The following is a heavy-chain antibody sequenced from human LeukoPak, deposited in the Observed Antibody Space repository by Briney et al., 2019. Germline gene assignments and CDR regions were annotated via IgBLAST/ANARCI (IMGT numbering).Heavy chain of an antibody. CDR1: GFTFNSYA. D-gene: IGHD5-24*01. V-gene: IGHV3-23*01. J-gene: IGHJ4*02. CDR3: AKDAHPPRSDMAFYFDY. Sequence: PRGSLRLSCSGSGFTFNSYAMSWVRQAPGKGLEWVSVISGSDDNTYYADSVKGRFAISRDNSKNTLYLQMSSLRAEDTAVYYCAKDAHPPRSDMAFYFDYWGQGTLVTVSS. CDR2: ISGSDDNT.